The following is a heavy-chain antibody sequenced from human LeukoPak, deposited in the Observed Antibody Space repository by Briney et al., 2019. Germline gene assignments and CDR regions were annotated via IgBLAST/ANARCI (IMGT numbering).Heavy chain of an antibody. Sequence: KPGESLKISCKGSGYTFSSAWIGWVRQMPGKGLEWMGIIYPGDSDTRDSPSFQGQVTTSVDKYISTAYLQWNSLRASDTAIYYCARRGEYFDQWGQGTLVTVSS. CDR3: ARRGEYFDQ. CDR1: GYTFSSAW. CDR2: IYPGDSDT. D-gene: IGHD2/OR15-2a*01. J-gene: IGHJ4*02. V-gene: IGHV5-51*03.